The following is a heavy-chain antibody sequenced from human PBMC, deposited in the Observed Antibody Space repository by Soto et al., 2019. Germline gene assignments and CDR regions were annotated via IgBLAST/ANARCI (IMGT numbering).Heavy chain of an antibody. D-gene: IGHD2-2*01. J-gene: IGHJ3*02. CDR3: ARSGYCSSTSCYVLNI. CDR2: INHSGST. V-gene: IGHV4-34*01. Sequence: SETLSLTCAVYGGSFSGYYWSWIRQPPGKGLEWIGEINHSGSTNYNPSLKSRVTISVDTSKIQFSLRLSSVTAADTAVYYCARSGYCSSTSCYVLNIWGQGTVVTVSS. CDR1: GGSFSGYY.